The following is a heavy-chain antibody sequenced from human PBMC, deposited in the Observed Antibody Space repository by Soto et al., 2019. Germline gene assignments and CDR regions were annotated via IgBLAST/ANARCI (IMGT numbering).Heavy chain of an antibody. J-gene: IGHJ4*02. Sequence: QGQLVQSGAEVKKPGSSVKVSCKASGDTFSSYAINWVRQAPGQGLEWMGGIIPMFGTANYAQKFKGRVTITAGERTSTVYMELSSLRSEDTAVYYCARVGPAHYFDSSGYYSPLAYWGQGTLVTVSS. CDR2: IIPMFGTA. V-gene: IGHV1-69*01. CDR1: GDTFSSYA. CDR3: ARVGPAHYFDSSGYYSPLAY. D-gene: IGHD3-22*01.